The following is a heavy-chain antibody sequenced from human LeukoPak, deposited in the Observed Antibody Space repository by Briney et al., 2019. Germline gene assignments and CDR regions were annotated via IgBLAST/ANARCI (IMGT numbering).Heavy chain of an antibody. V-gene: IGHV3-7*01. D-gene: IGHD5-18*01. CDR3: VRAGYTYGTLYF. Sequence: GGSLRLSCAPCGFTFRDYWMTWVRQAPGKGLEWVADIKQDGGDKNYVDSVKGRFTISRDNAKNSLYLQMDSLRAEDTAVYYCVRAGYTYGTLYFWGQGTLVTVSS. J-gene: IGHJ4*02. CDR2: IKQDGGDK. CDR1: GFTFRDYW.